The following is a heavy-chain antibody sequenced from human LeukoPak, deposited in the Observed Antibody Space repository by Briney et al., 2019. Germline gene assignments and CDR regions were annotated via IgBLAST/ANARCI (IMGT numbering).Heavy chain of an antibody. D-gene: IGHD2-15*01. CDR3: ARVRYCSGGSCYPYGMDV. V-gene: IGHV3-11*05. CDR1: GFTFSDYY. CDR2: XXXXSSYT. J-gene: IGHJ6*02. Sequence: GGSLRLSCAASGFTFSDYYMSWXXQAPGKXXXXXXXXXXXSSYTNYADSVKGRXXISRDNAKNSLYLQMNSLRAEDTAVYYCARVRYCSGGSCYPYGMDVWGQGTTVTVSS.